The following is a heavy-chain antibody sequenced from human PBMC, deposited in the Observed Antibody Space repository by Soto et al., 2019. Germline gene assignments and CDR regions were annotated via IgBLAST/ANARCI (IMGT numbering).Heavy chain of an antibody. D-gene: IGHD6-13*01. CDR1: GFTFGDYG. CDR3: ARVEYSSSWYYYCYYMDV. J-gene: IGHJ6*03. Sequence: GGSLRLSCAASGFTFGDYGMSWVRQAPGKGLEWVSGINWNGGSTGYAESVKGGFTISRDNDKNSLYLLMNSLIVEDTALYYCARVEYSSSWYYYCYYMDVWGKGTTVTVSS. CDR2: INWNGGST. V-gene: IGHV3-20*04.